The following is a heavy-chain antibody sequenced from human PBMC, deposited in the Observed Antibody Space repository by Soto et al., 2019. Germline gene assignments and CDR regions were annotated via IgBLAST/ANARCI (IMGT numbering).Heavy chain of an antibody. Sequence: SQTLSLTCAISGDSVSSNSAAWNWIRHSPSRGLEWLGRTYYRSKWYNDYAVSVKSRITINPDTSKNQFSLQLYSVTPEDTAVYYCVRTPASGTLDPWGQGSLVTVSS. CDR2: TYYRSKWYN. J-gene: IGHJ5*02. CDR1: GDSVSSNSAA. D-gene: IGHD6-13*01. V-gene: IGHV6-1*01. CDR3: VRTPASGTLDP.